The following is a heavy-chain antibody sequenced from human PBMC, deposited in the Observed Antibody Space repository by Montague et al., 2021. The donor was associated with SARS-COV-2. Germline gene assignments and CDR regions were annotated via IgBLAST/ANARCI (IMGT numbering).Heavy chain of an antibody. CDR3: TRVHDRGWPDY. CDR2: IHHSGTM. D-gene: IGHD6-19*01. CDR1: GGSFSGSY. Sequence: SETLSLTCTVYGGSFSGSYWSWIRQPPGKGLEWVGYIHHSGTMKYNPSLNSRVTISLDTSKKQFSLKLSSLTAADTAVYYCTRVHDRGWPDYWGQGILVTVSS. V-gene: IGHV4-59*01. J-gene: IGHJ4*02.